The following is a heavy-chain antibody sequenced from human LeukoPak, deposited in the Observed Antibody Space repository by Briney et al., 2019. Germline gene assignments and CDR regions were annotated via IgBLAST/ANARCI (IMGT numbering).Heavy chain of an antibody. CDR2: IYYSGGT. D-gene: IGHD3-22*01. Sequence: SETLSLTCTVSGGSISSYYWSWIRQPPGRGLKGIGYIYYSGGTNYNPSLKSRVTISVDTSKNQFSLKLSSVTAADTAVYYCARRIDSSGFEDYWGQGTLVAVSS. CDR3: ARRIDSSGFEDY. J-gene: IGHJ4*02. CDR1: GGSISSYY. V-gene: IGHV4-59*01.